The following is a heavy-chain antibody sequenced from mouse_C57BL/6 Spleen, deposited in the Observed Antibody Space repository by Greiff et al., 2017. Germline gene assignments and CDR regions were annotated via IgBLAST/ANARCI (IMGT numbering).Heavy chain of an antibody. V-gene: IGHV14-3*01. D-gene: IGHD1-1*01. CDR3: ARSRDYYGSSPGG. Sequence: EVKLVESVAELVRPGASVKLSCTASGFNIKNTYMPWVQQRPEQGLEWIGRIDPANGNTKYAPKFRGKATITADTSTNTAYLQLSSLTSEDTAIYYCARSRDYYGSSPGGWGKSITLTVAT. CDR2: IDPANGNT. J-gene: IGHJ2*01. CDR1: GFNIKNTY.